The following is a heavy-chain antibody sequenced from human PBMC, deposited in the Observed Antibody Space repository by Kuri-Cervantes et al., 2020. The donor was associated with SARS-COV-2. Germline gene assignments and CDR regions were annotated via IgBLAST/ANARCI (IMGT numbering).Heavy chain of an antibody. V-gene: IGHV3-30*03. CDR3: ARSSGIFMIYATRAAFDH. J-gene: IGHJ4*02. Sequence: LSLTCAASGFSFSNYGMHWVRQAPGKGLEWVASISYEGSNKHYADSVKDRFTISRDYSRDTLYLQMNSLRAEDTAVYYCARSSGIFMIYATRAAFDHWGQGTLVTVSS. CDR1: GFSFSNYG. CDR2: ISYEGSNK. D-gene: IGHD2-8*01.